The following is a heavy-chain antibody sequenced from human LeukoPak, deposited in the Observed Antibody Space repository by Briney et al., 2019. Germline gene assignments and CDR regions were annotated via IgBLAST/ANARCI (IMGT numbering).Heavy chain of an antibody. CDR1: GGSFSGYY. D-gene: IGHD3-10*01. CDR3: ARARTRYYYGSGSYYNAWFDP. V-gene: IGHV4-34*01. Sequence: SSETLSLTCAVYGGSFSGYYWSWIRQPPGKGLEWIGEINNSGSTNYNPSLKSRVTISVDTSKNQFSLKLSSVTAADTAVYYCARARTRYYYGSGSYYNAWFDPWGQGTLVTVSS. CDR2: INNSGST. J-gene: IGHJ5*02.